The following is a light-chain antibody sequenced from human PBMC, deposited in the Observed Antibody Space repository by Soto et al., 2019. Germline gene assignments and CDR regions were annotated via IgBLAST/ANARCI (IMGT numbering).Light chain of an antibody. CDR3: AAWDDSLNAVV. J-gene: IGLJ2*01. V-gene: IGLV1-44*01. Sequence: QSVLTQPPSASGTPGQRFTISCSGGSSNIGSNTVNWYQQLPGTAPNLLIYSNNQRPSGVPDRFSGSKSGTSASLAISGLQSEDEADYYCAAWDDSLNAVVFGGGTKLTVL. CDR2: SNN. CDR1: SSNIGSNT.